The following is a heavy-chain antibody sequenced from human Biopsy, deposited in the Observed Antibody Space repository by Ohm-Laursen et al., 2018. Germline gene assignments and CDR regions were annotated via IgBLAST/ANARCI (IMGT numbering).Heavy chain of an antibody. V-gene: IGHV4-59*12. CDR1: GGPIDSYY. CDR2: IYFTGRT. Sequence: GTLSLTCTVSGGPIDSYYWSWIRQPPGKALERIGYIYFTGRTSNNPSLKSRFTMSVNTSKKQFSLRLGSVTAADTAVYYCASAGYNPDWNFDLWGRGTRVTVSS. J-gene: IGHJ2*01. D-gene: IGHD5-24*01. CDR3: ASAGYNPDWNFDL.